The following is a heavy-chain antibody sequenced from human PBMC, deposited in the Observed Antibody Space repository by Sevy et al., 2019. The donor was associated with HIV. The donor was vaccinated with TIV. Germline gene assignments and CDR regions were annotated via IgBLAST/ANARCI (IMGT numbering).Heavy chain of an antibody. CDR2: VFYIGST. D-gene: IGHD5-18*01. Sequence: SETLSLTCTVSGGPISSYYWSWIRQPPGKRLEWIGYVFYIGSTNYNPSLKSRVTISVDTSKNQFSLKLSSVTAADTAVYYCARDNPRGYSFGSFDHWGQGTLVTVSS. CDR1: GGPISSYY. CDR3: ARDNPRGYSFGSFDH. J-gene: IGHJ4*02. V-gene: IGHV4-59*01.